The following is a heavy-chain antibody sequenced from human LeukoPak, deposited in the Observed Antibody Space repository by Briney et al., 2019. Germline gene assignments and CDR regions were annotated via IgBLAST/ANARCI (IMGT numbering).Heavy chain of an antibody. CDR3: ASELGGPAGDY. D-gene: IGHD2-15*01. Sequence: SVKVSCTASGDTFSIYAISWVRQAPGQGLEWMGRIIPIFGIANYAQKFQGRVTITADKSTSTAYMELSSLRSEDTAVYYCASELGGPAGDYWGQGTLVTVSS. V-gene: IGHV1-69*04. CDR2: IIPIFGIA. CDR1: GDTFSIYA. J-gene: IGHJ4*02.